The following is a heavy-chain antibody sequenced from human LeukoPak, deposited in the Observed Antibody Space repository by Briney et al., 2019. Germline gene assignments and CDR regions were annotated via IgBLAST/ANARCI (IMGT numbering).Heavy chain of an antibody. Sequence: GASVEVSCNASGYTFTRYCISWVRQAPGQGLEWVGWVSSYNCYTNYAQKLQGRVTMTTDTSTSTAYMELRSLRSDDTAVYYCARAPGVLLWFGELSPTDYWGQGTLVTVSS. CDR3: ARAPGVLLWFGELSPTDY. CDR2: VSSYNCYT. V-gene: IGHV1-18*01. D-gene: IGHD3-10*01. CDR1: GYTFTRYC. J-gene: IGHJ4*02.